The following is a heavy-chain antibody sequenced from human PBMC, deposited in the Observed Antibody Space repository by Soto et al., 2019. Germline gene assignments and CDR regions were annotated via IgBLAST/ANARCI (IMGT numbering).Heavy chain of an antibody. D-gene: IGHD4-4*01. J-gene: IGHJ6*02. Sequence: PGGSLRLSCAASGFTFSSYEMNWVRQAPGKGLEWVSYISSSGSTIYYADSVKGRFTISRDNAKNSLYLQMNSLRAEDTAVYYCARSIHDSSNPRFWGMDVWGQGTKVTVSS. CDR3: ARSIHDSSNPRFWGMDV. V-gene: IGHV3-48*03. CDR2: ISSSGSTI. CDR1: GFTFSSYE.